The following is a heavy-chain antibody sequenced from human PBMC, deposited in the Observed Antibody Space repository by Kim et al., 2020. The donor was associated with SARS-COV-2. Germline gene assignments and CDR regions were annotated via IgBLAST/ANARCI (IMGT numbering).Heavy chain of an antibody. Sequence: ASVKVSCKASGYAFTTYSMHWVRQAPGQRLEWMGWMNTGNGDTFYSQKFQGRLTITRDTSATTAYMELSSLRYEDTAIYYCARDRCCSGGSYNNFDPWGQGTLVTVSS. V-gene: IGHV1-3*04. CDR2: MNTGNGDT. CDR3: ARDRCCSGGSYNNFDP. J-gene: IGHJ5*02. D-gene: IGHD2-15*01. CDR1: GYAFTTYS.